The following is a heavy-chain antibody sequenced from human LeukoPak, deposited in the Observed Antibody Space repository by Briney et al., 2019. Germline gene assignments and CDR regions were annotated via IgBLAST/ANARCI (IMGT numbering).Heavy chain of an antibody. V-gene: IGHV3-7*01. CDR1: GFTFSSYG. Sequence: GGSLRPSCAASGFTFSSYGMPWVRHAPGKGLEWVANIKQAESEKYYVDSVKGRFTISRDKAKNSLYLQMNSLRAEDTAVYYCARIQLARDAFDIWGQGTMVTVSS. J-gene: IGHJ3*02. CDR3: ARIQLARDAFDI. CDR2: IKQAESEK. D-gene: IGHD5-18*01.